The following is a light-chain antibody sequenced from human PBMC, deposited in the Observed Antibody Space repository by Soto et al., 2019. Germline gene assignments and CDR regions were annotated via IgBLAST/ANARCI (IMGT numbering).Light chain of an antibody. CDR1: QGIDNF. J-gene: IGKJ1*01. CDR2: AAS. V-gene: IGKV1-9*01. Sequence: IQLTQSPSSLSASVGDRVTITCRASQGIDNFLAWYQQKPGKAPKLLIYAASTLQSGVPSRFSGRGSGTDFTLTIRSLQPADFATYYCQQLNSDPWTFGQGTKVEIK. CDR3: QQLNSDPWT.